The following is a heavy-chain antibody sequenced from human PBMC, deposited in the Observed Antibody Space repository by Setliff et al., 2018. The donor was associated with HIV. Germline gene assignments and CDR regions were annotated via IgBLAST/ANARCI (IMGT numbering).Heavy chain of an antibody. CDR2: IYYSGTT. Sequence: SETLSLTCTVSGGSISSSSYYWGWIRQPPGKGLEWIGSIYYSGTTYYNPSLKSRVTISTDTSKNQFSLKLTSVTAADTAVYYCARVTVTLYNWFDPWGQGTLVTVSS. J-gene: IGHJ5*02. V-gene: IGHV4-39*01. D-gene: IGHD4-17*01. CDR3: ARVTVTLYNWFDP. CDR1: GGSISSSSYY.